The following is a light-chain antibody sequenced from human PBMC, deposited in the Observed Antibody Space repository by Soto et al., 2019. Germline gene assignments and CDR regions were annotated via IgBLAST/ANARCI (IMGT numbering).Light chain of an antibody. J-gene: IGKJ5*01. CDR3: QQLDSFPLT. CDR2: AAS. CDR1: QAIYSW. V-gene: IGKV1-12*01. Sequence: DIQMTQSPSSVSASVGDRVTITCRASQAIYSWIAWYQQKPGRAPKLLIFAASNLQSGVPVRFSGSGSGTDFILSINSLQPEDVATYYCQQLDSFPLTFGQGTRLEIK.